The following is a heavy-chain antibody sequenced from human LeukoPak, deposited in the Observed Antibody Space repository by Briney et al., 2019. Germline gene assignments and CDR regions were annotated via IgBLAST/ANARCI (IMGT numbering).Heavy chain of an antibody. V-gene: IGHV3-48*01. CDR3: ARDHHRRLYDSQARDTFDI. CDR1: GFTFSSYS. CDR2: ISSSSSPI. J-gene: IGHJ3*02. Sequence: PGGSLRLSCAASGFTFSSYSMDWVRQAPGKGLKWVSYISSSSSPIYYADSVKGRFAISRDNAKNSLYLQMNSLRAEDTAVYYCARDHHRRLYDSQARDTFDIWGQGTMVTVSS. D-gene: IGHD3-22*01.